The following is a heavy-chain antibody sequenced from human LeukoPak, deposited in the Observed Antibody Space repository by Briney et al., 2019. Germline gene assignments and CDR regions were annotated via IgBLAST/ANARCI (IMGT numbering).Heavy chain of an antibody. CDR3: ARARYPRGGSVDY. D-gene: IGHD3-16*01. CDR1: GGSISSGDYY. V-gene: IGHV4-30-4*01. J-gene: IGHJ4*02. CDR2: IYYSGST. Sequence: SQTLSLTCTVSGGSISSGDYYWSWIRQPPGKGLEWIGYIYYSGSTYYNPSLKSRVTISVDTSKNQFSLKLSSVTAADTAVYYCARARYPRGGSVDYWGQGTLVTVSS.